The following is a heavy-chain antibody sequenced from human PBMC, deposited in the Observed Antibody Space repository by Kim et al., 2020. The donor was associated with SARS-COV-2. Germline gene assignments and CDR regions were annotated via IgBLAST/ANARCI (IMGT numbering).Heavy chain of an antibody. J-gene: IGHJ2*01. Sequence: DSVKGRFTISKDNSKNTLYLQMNSLRAEDTAVYYCAKLGVRGVPSTYFDLWGRGTLVTVSS. CDR3: AKLGVRGVPSTYFDL. V-gene: IGHV3-23*01. D-gene: IGHD3-10*01.